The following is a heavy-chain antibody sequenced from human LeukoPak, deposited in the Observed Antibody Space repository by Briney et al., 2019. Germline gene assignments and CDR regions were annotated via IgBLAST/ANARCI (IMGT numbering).Heavy chain of an antibody. Sequence: ASVKVSCKASGYTFTGYYIHWVRQTPGQGFEWMGWINPNSGDTNYAQKFQGRVTMTRDTSISTAYMELSRLRSDDTAVYYCARERLSPGKGFDYWGQGTLVTVSS. CDR3: ARERLSPGKGFDY. D-gene: IGHD4-23*01. V-gene: IGHV1-2*02. CDR2: INPNSGDT. J-gene: IGHJ4*02. CDR1: GYTFTGYY.